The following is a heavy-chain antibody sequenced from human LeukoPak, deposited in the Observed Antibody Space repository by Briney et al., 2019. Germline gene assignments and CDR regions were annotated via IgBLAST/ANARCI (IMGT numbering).Heavy chain of an antibody. CDR2: IYSSGST. J-gene: IGHJ4*02. D-gene: IGHD3-10*01. Sequence: PSETLSLTCTVSGGSISNYYWSWIRQPAGERLEWLGRIYSSGSTNYNPSLESRVTVSVDTSKNQFSLKLSSVTAADTAVYYCAREHMVRGVINRWGQGALVTVSS. CDR3: AREHMVRGVINR. CDR1: GGSISNYY. V-gene: IGHV4-4*07.